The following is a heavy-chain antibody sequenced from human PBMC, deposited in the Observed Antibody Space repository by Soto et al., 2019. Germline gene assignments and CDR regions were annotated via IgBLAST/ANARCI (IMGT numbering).Heavy chain of an antibody. Sequence: PSETLSLTCAVSGGSISSSSWWSWVRQPPGKGLEWIGEIYHSGSTNYNPSLKSRVTISVDKSKNQFSLKLSSVTAADTAVYYCASYCSSTSCYGRFDYWGQGTLVTVS. CDR2: IYHSGST. D-gene: IGHD2-2*01. V-gene: IGHV4-4*02. CDR3: ASYCSSTSCYGRFDY. J-gene: IGHJ4*02. CDR1: GGSISSSSW.